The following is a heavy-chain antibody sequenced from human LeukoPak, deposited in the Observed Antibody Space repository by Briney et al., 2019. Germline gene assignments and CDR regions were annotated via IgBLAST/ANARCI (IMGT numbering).Heavy chain of an antibody. Sequence: WGSLRLSCAASGFTFSDSYMTWVRQVPGKGLEWLSYISGNSGDTNYADSVKGRFTISRDNAKNSLYLQMNSLRVEDTAVYYCARDPRTVRIWGQGTLVTVSS. CDR3: ARDPRTVRI. CDR2: ISGNSGDT. V-gene: IGHV3-11*06. CDR1: GFTFSDSY. J-gene: IGHJ4*02. D-gene: IGHD1-1*01.